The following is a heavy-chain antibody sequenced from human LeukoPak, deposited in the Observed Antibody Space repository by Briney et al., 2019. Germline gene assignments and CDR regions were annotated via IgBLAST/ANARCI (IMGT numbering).Heavy chain of an antibody. CDR1: GFTFSSYW. D-gene: IGHD5-12*01. CDR2: IKQDGSEK. CDR3: ARSAAAGRIVATFGY. J-gene: IGHJ4*02. Sequence: SGGSLRLSCAASGFTFSSYWMSWVRQAPGKGLEWVANIKQDGSEKYYADSVKGRFTISRDNSKNTLYLQMNSLRTEDTAVYYCARSAAAGRIVATFGYWGQGTLVIVSS. V-gene: IGHV3-7*01.